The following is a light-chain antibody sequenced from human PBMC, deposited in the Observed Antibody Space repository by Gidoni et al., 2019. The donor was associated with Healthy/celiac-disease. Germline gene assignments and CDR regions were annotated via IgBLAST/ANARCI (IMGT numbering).Light chain of an antibody. CDR1: SSNSGSNY. Sequence: QSVLTHPPSASGTPGQRVTISCSGSSSNSGSNYVYWYQQLPGTAPKLLIYRNNQRPSGVPDRFSGSKSGTSASLAISGLRSEDEADYYCAAWDDSLSGDWVFGGGTKLTVL. V-gene: IGLV1-47*01. CDR2: RNN. CDR3: AAWDDSLSGDWV. J-gene: IGLJ3*02.